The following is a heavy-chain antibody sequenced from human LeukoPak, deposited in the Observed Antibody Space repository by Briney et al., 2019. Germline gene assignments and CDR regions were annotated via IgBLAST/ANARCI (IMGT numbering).Heavy chain of an antibody. J-gene: IGHJ4*02. CDR1: GGSLSINSYY. Sequence: SETLSLTCTVSGGSLSINSYYWGWIRQPPGQGLEWIVSIYYSGSTYYNPSLKSRVTISVDTSKSKFSLKLSSVTAADTAVYYCARLVRGFSYGYLDYWGQGTLVTVSS. CDR2: IYYSGST. V-gene: IGHV4-39*01. CDR3: ARLVRGFSYGYLDY. D-gene: IGHD5-18*01.